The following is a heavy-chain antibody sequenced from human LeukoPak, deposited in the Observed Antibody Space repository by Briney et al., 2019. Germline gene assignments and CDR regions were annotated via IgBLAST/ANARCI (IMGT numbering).Heavy chain of an antibody. CDR1: GFTFSNSW. V-gene: IGHV3-7*01. D-gene: IGHD2-8*02. J-gene: IGHJ4*02. CDR3: ARDTGGGLDY. Sequence: GGSLRLSCAASGFTFSNSWMAWVRRAPGKGLEWVANIKQDGSTKHYADALKGRFTISRDNPKNSVYLQMNSLRADDTAVYYCARDTGGGLDYWGQGILVTVAS. CDR2: IKQDGSTK.